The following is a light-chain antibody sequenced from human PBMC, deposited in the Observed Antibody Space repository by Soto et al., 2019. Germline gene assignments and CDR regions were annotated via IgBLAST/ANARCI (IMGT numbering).Light chain of an antibody. Sequence: AIRMTQSPSSLSASTGDRVTTTCRASQGISSYLAWYQQKPGKAPKLLIYAASTLQSGVPSRFSGSGSGTDFTLTISCLQSEDFATYYCQQYYSYPWTFGQGTKVDI. V-gene: IGKV1-8*01. CDR1: QGISSY. CDR2: AAS. CDR3: QQYYSYPWT. J-gene: IGKJ1*01.